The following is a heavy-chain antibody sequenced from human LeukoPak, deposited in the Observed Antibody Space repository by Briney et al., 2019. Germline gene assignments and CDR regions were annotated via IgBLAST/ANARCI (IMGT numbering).Heavy chain of an antibody. D-gene: IGHD2-21*02. CDR3: ARGSGINNCGGDCYYFDY. CDR2: IYYSGST. V-gene: IGHV4-59*01. CDR1: GGSISSYY. Sequence: PSETLSLTCTVSGGSISSYYWSWIRQPPGKGLEWIGYIYYSGSTNYNPSLKSRVTISVDTSKNQFSLKLSSVTAADTAVYYCARGSGINNCGGDCYYFDYWGQGTLVTVSS. J-gene: IGHJ4*02.